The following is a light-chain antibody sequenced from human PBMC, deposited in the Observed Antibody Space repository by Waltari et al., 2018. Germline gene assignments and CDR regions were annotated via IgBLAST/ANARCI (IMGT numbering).Light chain of an antibody. Sequence: DIQMTQSPSSLSASVGDRLTITCRASQSISAYLNWYQQKPGKAPKLLISAASTLRSGVPSRFSGSGSGTDFTLTISSLQPEDFATYFCQQNYRTPPTFGQGTKVEIK. V-gene: IGKV1-39*01. CDR1: QSISAY. CDR2: AAS. CDR3: QQNYRTPPT. J-gene: IGKJ1*01.